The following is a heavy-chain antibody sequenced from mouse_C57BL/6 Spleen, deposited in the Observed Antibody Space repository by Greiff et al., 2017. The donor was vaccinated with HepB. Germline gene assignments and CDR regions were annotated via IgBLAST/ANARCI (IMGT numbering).Heavy chain of an antibody. V-gene: IGHV5-17*01. J-gene: IGHJ1*03. D-gene: IGHD2-3*01. CDR3: ARRWLLRYFDV. Sequence: EVHLVESGGGLVKPGGSLKLSCAASGFTFSDYGMHWVRQAPEKGLEWVAYISSGSSTIYYADTVKGRFTISRDNAKNTLFLQMTSLRSEYTAMYYCARRWLLRYFDVWGTGTTVTVSS. CDR2: ISSGSSTI. CDR1: GFTFSDYG.